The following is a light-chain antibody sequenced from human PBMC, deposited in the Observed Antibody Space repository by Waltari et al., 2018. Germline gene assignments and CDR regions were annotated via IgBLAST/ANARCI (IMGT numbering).Light chain of an antibody. CDR3: QRYGRSPPLT. CDR2: GAS. Sequence: EIVLTQSPGTLSLSPGERATLSCRASQSVSSNYLGWYQQKPGQAPRLLIYGASSRATGIPDRFSGSGSGPDVTLTISRLEPEDSAVYYCQRYGRSPPLTFGGGTKVEIK. CDR1: QSVSSNY. V-gene: IGKV3-20*01. J-gene: IGKJ4*01.